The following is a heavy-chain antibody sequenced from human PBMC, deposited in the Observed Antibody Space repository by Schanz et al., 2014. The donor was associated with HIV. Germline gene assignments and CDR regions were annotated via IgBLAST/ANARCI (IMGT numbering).Heavy chain of an antibody. CDR2: IYYSGST. D-gene: IGHD2-8*01. Sequence: QVQVQESGPGLVKPLQTLSLTCNVSGVSMSSDTYYWNWIRQRPGKSLEWIGYIYYSGSTYYNPSLKSRLTISVDTSKNQFSLKLSSVTAADTAVYYCASQGACTNGVCYTGNWFDPWGQGTLVTVSS. CDR3: ASQGACTNGVCYTGNWFDP. CDR1: GVSMSSDTYY. V-gene: IGHV4-31*03. J-gene: IGHJ5*02.